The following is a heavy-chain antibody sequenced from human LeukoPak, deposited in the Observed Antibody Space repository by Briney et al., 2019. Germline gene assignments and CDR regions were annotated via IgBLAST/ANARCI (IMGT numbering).Heavy chain of an antibody. CDR1: GFNFDEYA. J-gene: IGHJ3*02. D-gene: IGHD2/OR15-2a*01. CDR2: MGGGDDER. Sequence: GGSLRLSCEAPGFNFDEYAMSWVRQAPGKWLEWVATMGGGDDERYYGDAVKGRFTISRDNSKDTLFLQMVSLKAEDSAVYYCAKDALSHNGVYDPFDIWGQGTVVTVSS. CDR3: AKDALSHNGVYDPFDI. V-gene: IGHV3-23*01.